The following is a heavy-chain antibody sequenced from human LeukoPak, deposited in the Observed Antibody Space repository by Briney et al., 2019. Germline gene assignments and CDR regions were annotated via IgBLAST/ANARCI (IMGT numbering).Heavy chain of an antibody. Sequence: GGSLRLSCAASGFTLSSSAMSWVRQAPGKGLEYVSAIATVATSYADSVKGRLTISRDNSKNTLYLQMNSLRAEDTSVYYCASRRPYYFDYWGQGTLVTVSS. V-gene: IGHV3-23*01. J-gene: IGHJ4*02. D-gene: IGHD1-14*01. CDR3: ASRRPYYFDY. CDR2: IATVAT. CDR1: GFTLSSSA.